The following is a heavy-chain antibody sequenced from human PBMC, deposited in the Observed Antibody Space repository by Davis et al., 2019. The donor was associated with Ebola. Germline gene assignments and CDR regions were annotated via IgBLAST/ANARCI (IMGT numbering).Heavy chain of an antibody. CDR1: GYSFTSYW. CDR2: IYPGDSDT. CDR3: ARRGSTMFNWFDP. D-gene: IGHD3-10*02. V-gene: IGHV5-51*01. Sequence: KVSCKGSGYSFTSYWIGWVRQMPGKGLERMGIIYPGDSDTRYSPSFQGQVTISADKSISTAYLQWSSLKASDTAMYYCARRGSTMFNWFDPWGQGTLVTVSS. J-gene: IGHJ5*02.